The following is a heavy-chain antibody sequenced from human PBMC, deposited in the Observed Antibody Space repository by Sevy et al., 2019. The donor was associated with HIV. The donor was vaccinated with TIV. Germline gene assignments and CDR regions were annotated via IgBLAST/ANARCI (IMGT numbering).Heavy chain of an antibody. V-gene: IGHV3-30-3*01. CDR3: ARDDLRVDTAMVTLQFYYYYYMDV. Sequence: GGSLRLSCAASGFTFSSYAMHWVRQAPGKGLEWVAVISYDGSNKYYADSVKGRFTISRDNSKNTLYLQMNSLRAEDTAVYYCARDDLRVDTAMVTLQFYYYYYMDVWGKGTTVTVSS. D-gene: IGHD5-18*01. CDR1: GFTFSSYA. J-gene: IGHJ6*03. CDR2: ISYDGSNK.